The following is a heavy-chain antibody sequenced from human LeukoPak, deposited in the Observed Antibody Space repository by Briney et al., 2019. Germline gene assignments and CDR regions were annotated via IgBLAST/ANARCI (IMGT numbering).Heavy chain of an antibody. V-gene: IGHV4-39*07. J-gene: IGHJ6*03. CDR2: IYFRGRT. CDR3: ARSRITTVRGVTGYYYYMDV. CDR1: GGSISSRSYY. Sequence: PSGTLSLTGTVSGGSISSRSYYRGWIRQRPGAGLEWLGRIYFRGRTYYNPSLKSRVTISMDTSKNQFSLRVSSVTAADTAVYYCARSRITTVRGVTGYYYYMDVWGKGTTVAVSS. D-gene: IGHD3-10*01.